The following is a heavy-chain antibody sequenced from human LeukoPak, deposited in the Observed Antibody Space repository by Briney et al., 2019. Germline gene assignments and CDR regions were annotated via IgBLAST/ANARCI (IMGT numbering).Heavy chain of an antibody. CDR1: GYKFTSYW. CDR3: ARSYSSSWSYCDY. D-gene: IGHD2-2*01. CDR2: IYPGDSDT. Sequence: GGSLRLSCKGSGYKFTSYWIGWVRQMPGKGLEWMGIIYPGDSDTRYSPSFQGQVTISADKSITTAHLQWSSLEASDTAMYYCARSYSSSWSYCDYWGQGTLVTVSS. V-gene: IGHV5-51*01. J-gene: IGHJ4*02.